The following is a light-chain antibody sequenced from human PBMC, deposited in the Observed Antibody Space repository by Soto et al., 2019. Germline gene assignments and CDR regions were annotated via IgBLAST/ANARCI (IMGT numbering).Light chain of an antibody. Sequence: AIRMTQSPSSLSASTGDRVTITCRASQGISSYLAWYQQKPGKAPKLLIYAASTLQSGVPSRFSGSGSGTAFTLTISCLQSEDFATYYCQQYYSYPPGFGGGTKVEIK. CDR2: AAS. CDR3: QQYYSYPPG. CDR1: QGISSY. V-gene: IGKV1-8*01. J-gene: IGKJ4*01.